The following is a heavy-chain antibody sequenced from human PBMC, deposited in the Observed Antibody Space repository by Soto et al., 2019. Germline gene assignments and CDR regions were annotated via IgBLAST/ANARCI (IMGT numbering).Heavy chain of an antibody. J-gene: IGHJ4*02. CDR3: ARKKCIGDCYYFDY. D-gene: IGHD2-21*02. Sequence: ASVKVSCKISGYTFNTYGINWVRQAPGQGLEWMGWINTDSGNPNYAQKFQGRVTLTRDTSTGTVYMEMRSLTSDDTAVYFCARKKCIGDCYYFDYWGQGTLVTVSS. CDR1: GYTFNTYG. CDR2: INTDSGNP. V-gene: IGHV1-18*01.